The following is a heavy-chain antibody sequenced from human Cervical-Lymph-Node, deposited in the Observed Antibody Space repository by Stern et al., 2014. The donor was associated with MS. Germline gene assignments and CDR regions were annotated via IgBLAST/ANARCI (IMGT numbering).Heavy chain of an antibody. CDR3: ARLGNNGLDV. J-gene: IGHJ3*01. Sequence: MQLVESGAEVKRPGSSVKVSCKVSEETLSTYAVSWVRQAPGQGLEYMGGIIPSLKAPNYVQKFLGRLTISADEFTNTAYMELSSLRSEDTALYYCARLGNNGLDVWGQGTMVVVSA. D-gene: IGHD2/OR15-2a*01. V-gene: IGHV1-69*01. CDR1: EETLSTYA. CDR2: IIPSLKAP.